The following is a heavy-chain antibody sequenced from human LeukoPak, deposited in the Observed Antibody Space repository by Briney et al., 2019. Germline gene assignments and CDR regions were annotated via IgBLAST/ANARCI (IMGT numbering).Heavy chain of an antibody. Sequence: SVKVSCKASGGTFSSYAISWVRQAPGQGLEWMGGIIPIFGTANYAQKSQGRVTITADESTSTAYMELSSLRSEDTAVYYCARDRATVTGRWLPFDPWGQGTLVTVSS. CDR3: ARDRATVTGRWLPFDP. J-gene: IGHJ5*02. V-gene: IGHV1-69*13. CDR1: GGTFSSYA. D-gene: IGHD4-11*01. CDR2: IIPIFGTA.